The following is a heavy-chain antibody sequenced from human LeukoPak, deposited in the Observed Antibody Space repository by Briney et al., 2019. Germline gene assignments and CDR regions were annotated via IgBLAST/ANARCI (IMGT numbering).Heavy chain of an antibody. Sequence: ASVKVSXKASGYTFTGYYMHWVRQAPGQGLEWMGWINPNSGGTNYAQKFQGRVTMTRDASISTAYMELSRLRSDDTAVYYCARDSYSSSRASLGYWGQGTLVTVSS. CDR3: ARDSYSSSRASLGY. CDR2: INPNSGGT. V-gene: IGHV1-2*02. D-gene: IGHD6-6*01. CDR1: GYTFTGYY. J-gene: IGHJ4*02.